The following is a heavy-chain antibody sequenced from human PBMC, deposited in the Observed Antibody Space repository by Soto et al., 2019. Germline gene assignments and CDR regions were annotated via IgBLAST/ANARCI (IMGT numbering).Heavy chain of an antibody. D-gene: IGHD3-22*01. Sequence: QVQLVQSGAEVKKPGSSVKVSCKASGGTFSSYTISWVRQDPGQGLEWMGRIIPILGIANYAQKFQGRVTITAYKSTSTAYMELSSLSSEDTAVYYCERSTTMTTFDYLGQGTLVTVSS. CDR3: ERSTTMTTFDY. CDR2: IIPILGIA. CDR1: GGTFSSYT. V-gene: IGHV1-69*02. J-gene: IGHJ4*02.